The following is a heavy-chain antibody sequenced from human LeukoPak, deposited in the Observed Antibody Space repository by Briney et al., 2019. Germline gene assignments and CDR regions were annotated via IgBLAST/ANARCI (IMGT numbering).Heavy chain of an antibody. J-gene: IGHJ4*02. Sequence: GGSLRLSCAASGFTFSSYWMSWVRQAPGKGLEWVANIKQDGSEKCYVDSVKGRFTISRDNAKNSLYLQMNSLRAEDTAVYYCARDVQVATIYPLDYWGQGTLVTVSS. V-gene: IGHV3-7*01. CDR3: ARDVQVATIYPLDY. D-gene: IGHD5-12*01. CDR2: IKQDGSEK. CDR1: GFTFSSYW.